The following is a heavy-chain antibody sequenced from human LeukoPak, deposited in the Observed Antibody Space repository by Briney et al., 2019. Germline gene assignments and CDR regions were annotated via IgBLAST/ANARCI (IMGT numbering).Heavy chain of an antibody. V-gene: IGHV3-30-3*01. CDR2: ISYDGSNK. J-gene: IGHJ6*02. CDR1: GFTFSSYA. Sequence: GRSLRLSCAASGFTFSSYAMHWVRQAPGKGLEWVAVISYDGSNKYYADSVKGRFTISRDNSKNTLYLRMNSLRAEDTAVYYCARGPLHGMDVWGQGTTVTVSS. CDR3: ARGPLHGMDV.